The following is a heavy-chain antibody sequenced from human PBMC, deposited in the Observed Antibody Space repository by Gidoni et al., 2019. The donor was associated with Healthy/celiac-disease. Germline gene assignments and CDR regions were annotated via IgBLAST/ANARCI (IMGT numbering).Heavy chain of an antibody. CDR3: ARGGLGSSGYYYHFDY. D-gene: IGHD3-22*01. V-gene: IGHV4-34*01. Sequence: QVQLQQWGAGLLKPSETLSLTCAVYGGSFSGYYWSWIRQPPGKGLGWIGEINHSGSTNYNPSLKSRVTISVDTSKNQFSLKLSSVTAADTAVYYCARGGLGSSGYYYHFDYWGQGTLVTVSS. CDR2: INHSGST. CDR1: GGSFSGYY. J-gene: IGHJ4*02.